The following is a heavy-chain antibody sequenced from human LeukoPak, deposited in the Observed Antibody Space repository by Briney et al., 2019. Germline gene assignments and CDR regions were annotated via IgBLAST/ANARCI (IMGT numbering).Heavy chain of an antibody. J-gene: IGHJ4*02. CDR1: GGSISSYY. CDR3: ARRDYGEGDFDY. CDR2: IYYSGST. V-gene: IGHV4-59*12. Sequence: SETLSLTCTVSGGSISSYYWSWIRQPPGKGLEWIGYIYYSGSTNYNPSLKSRVTISVDTSKNQFSLKLSSVTAADTAVYYCARRDYGEGDFDYWGQGTLVTVSS. D-gene: IGHD4-17*01.